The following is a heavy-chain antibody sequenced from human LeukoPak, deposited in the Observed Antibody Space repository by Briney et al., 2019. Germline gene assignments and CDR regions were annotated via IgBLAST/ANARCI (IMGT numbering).Heavy chain of an antibody. CDR3: AKDNTVLSSSWPTADY. J-gene: IGHJ4*02. D-gene: IGHD6-13*01. V-gene: IGHV3-30*18. CDR2: ISYDGSNK. CDR1: GFTFSSYG. Sequence: GGSLRLSCAASGFTFSSYGMHWVRQAPGKGLEWVAVISYDGSNKYYADSVKGRFTISRDNSKNTLYLQMNSLRAEDTAVYYCAKDNTVLSSSWPTADYWGQGTLVTVSS.